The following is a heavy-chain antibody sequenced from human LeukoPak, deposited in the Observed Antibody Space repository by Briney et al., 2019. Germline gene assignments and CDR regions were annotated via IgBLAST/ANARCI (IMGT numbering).Heavy chain of an antibody. V-gene: IGHV3-30*04. CDR1: GFSFSSYK. CDR2: ISADGSTK. D-gene: IGHD6-6*01. J-gene: IGHJ4*02. Sequence: GGSLRLSCAASGFSFSSYKMNWVRQAPGKGLEWVAVISADGSTKYYADSVKGRFTISRDNSKSTLYLQMNSLRAEDTAVYYCARDPGSSSAGWDFDYWGQGTPVTVSS. CDR3: ARDPGSSSAGWDFDY.